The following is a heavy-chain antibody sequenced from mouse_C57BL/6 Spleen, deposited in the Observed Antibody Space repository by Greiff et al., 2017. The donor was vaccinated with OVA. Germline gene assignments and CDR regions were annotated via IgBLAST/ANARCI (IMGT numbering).Heavy chain of an antibody. J-gene: IGHJ4*01. D-gene: IGHD2-10*01. CDR3: AKGLHEGDMDY. CDR1: GFSLTSYG. Sequence: QVQLQQSGPGLVQPSQSLSITCTVSGFSLTSYGVHWVRQSPGKGLEWLGVIWRGGSTDYNAAFMSRLGIPKDNSNTQAFFRMNSLQADDTAIYCGAKGLHEGDMDYWGQGTSVTVSS. V-gene: IGHV2-5*01. CDR2: IWRGGST.